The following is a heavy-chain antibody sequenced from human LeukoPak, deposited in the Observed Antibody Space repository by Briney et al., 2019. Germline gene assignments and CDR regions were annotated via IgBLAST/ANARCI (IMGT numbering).Heavy chain of an antibody. J-gene: IGHJ3*02. V-gene: IGHV4-59*08. CDR3: ARLSTGPYGLGAFDI. CDR1: GGSISSYY. CDR2: IYKSGST. Sequence: PSETLSLTCTVSGGSISSYYWSWIRQPPGKGLEWIGNIYKSGSTNYNPSLKSRVTMSVDTSKNQVSLRLNSVTAADTAVYYCARLSTGPYGLGAFDIWDQGTMVTVSS. D-gene: IGHD1-1*01.